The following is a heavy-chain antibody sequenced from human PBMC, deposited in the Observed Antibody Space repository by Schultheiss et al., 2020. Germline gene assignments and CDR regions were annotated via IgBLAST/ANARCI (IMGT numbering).Heavy chain of an antibody. J-gene: IGHJ4*02. CDR1: GFTFTSSA. Sequence: SVKVSCKASGFTFTSSAMQWVRQARGQRLEWIGWIVVGSGNTNYAQKFQERVNITRDMSTSTAYMELSSLRSEDTAVYYCVAGRAYSSSSSGGALFDYWGQGTLVTVSS. V-gene: IGHV1-58*02. CDR3: VAGRAYSSSSSGGALFDY. CDR2: IVVGSGNT. D-gene: IGHD6-6*01.